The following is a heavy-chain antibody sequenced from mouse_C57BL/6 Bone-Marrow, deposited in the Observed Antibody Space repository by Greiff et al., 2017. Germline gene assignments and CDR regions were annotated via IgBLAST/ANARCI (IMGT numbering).Heavy chain of an antibody. CDR3: ASSYYDYDEYFDV. J-gene: IGHJ1*03. V-gene: IGHV1-69*01. CDR1: GYTFTSYW. CDR2: IDPSDSYT. Sequence: QVQLQQPGAELVMPGASVKLSCKASGYTFTSYWMHWVKQRPGQGLEWIGEIDPSDSYTNYNQKFKGKSTLTVDKSSSTAYMQLSGLTSEDSAVYYCASSYYDYDEYFDVWGTGTTVTVSS. D-gene: IGHD2-4*01.